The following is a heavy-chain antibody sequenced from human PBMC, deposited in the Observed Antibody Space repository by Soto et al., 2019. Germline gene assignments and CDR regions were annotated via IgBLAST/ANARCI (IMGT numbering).Heavy chain of an antibody. CDR1: GFTFSSYA. Sequence: GGSLRLSCAASGFTFSSYAMSWVRQAPGKGLEWVSAISGSGGSTYYADSVKGRFTISRDNSKNTLYLQMNSLRAEDTAVYYCAKGEKYCSGGSCHYYFDYWGQGTLVTVSS. CDR2: ISGSGGST. D-gene: IGHD2-15*01. J-gene: IGHJ4*02. V-gene: IGHV3-23*01. CDR3: AKGEKYCSGGSCHYYFDY.